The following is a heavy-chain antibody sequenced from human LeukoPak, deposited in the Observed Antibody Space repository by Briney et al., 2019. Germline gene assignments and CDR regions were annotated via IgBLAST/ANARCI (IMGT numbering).Heavy chain of an antibody. CDR3: ARDGEYSSSWQKFDY. V-gene: IGHV1-8*02. CDR2: MNPNSGNT. J-gene: IGHJ4*02. D-gene: IGHD6-13*01. Sequence: ASVKVSCKASGGTFSSYAISWVRQAPGQGLEWMGWMNPNSGNTGYAQKFQGRVTMTRNTSISTAYMELSSLRSADTAVYYCARDGEYSSSWQKFDYWGQGTLVTVSS. CDR1: GGTFSSYA.